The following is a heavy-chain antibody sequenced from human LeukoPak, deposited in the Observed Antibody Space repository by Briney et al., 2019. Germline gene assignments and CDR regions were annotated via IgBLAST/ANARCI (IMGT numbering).Heavy chain of an antibody. J-gene: IGHJ2*01. Sequence: GGSLRLSCATSGFTFSIYSMNWVRQAPGKGLEWVSYISSSSSTMYYADSVKGRFTISRDNSKNTLYLQMNSLRAEDTAVYYCAKLSGGYCSSTSCSPWGYFDLWGRGTLVTVSS. CDR3: AKLSGGYCSSTSCSPWGYFDL. V-gene: IGHV3-48*01. CDR2: ISSSSSTM. CDR1: GFTFSIYS. D-gene: IGHD2-2*01.